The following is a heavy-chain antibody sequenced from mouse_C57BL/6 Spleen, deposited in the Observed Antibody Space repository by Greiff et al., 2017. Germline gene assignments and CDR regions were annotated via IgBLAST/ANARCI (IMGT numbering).Heavy chain of an antibody. V-gene: IGHV1-69*01. CDR2: IDPSDSYT. CDR3: ARSKGYEYDRGYAMDY. J-gene: IGHJ4*01. Sequence: VQLQQPGAELVMPGASVKLSCKASGYTFTSYWMHWVKQRPGQGLEWIGEIDPSDSYTNYNQKFKGKSTLTVDKSSSTAYMQLSSLTSEDSAVYYCARSKGYEYDRGYAMDYWGQGTSVTVSS. CDR1: GYTFTSYW. D-gene: IGHD2-4*01.